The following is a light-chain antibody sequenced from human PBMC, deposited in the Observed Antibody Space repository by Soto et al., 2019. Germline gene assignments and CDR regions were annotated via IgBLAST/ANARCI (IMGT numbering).Light chain of an antibody. V-gene: IGKV3-20*01. CDR2: CAS. CDR3: KQYGPSPIT. J-gene: IGKJ4*01. CDR1: DSVSDNY. Sequence: EIVLTQSPGTLSLSPGERATLSCRASDSVSDNYLAWYQQRSGQAPRLVIYCASSRAVAVPERFSGSGSGADFTLTIRRLEPEDFAVYYCKQYGPSPITFGGGTKVDIK.